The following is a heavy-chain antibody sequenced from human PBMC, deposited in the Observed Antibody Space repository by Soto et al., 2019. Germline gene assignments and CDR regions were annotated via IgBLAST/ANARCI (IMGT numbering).Heavy chain of an antibody. D-gene: IGHD6-13*01. CDR3: ARRIVAAGNRWFDP. V-gene: IGHV2-70*04. J-gene: IGHJ5*02. CDR2: IDWDDDK. Sequence: GLTLVTPRPALTLTCTFSGFCLSTSVMRVSWIRQPPGKALEWLARIDWDDDKVYSTSLKTRLTISKDTSKNQVVLTMTNMDPVDTATYYSARRIVAAGNRWFDPWGQGTPVTVCS. CDR1: GFCLSTSVMR.